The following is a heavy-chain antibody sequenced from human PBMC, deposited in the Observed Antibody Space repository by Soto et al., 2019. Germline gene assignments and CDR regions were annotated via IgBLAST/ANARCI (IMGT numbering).Heavy chain of an antibody. CDR2: IKEDGSEK. J-gene: IGHJ6*02. CDR1: GXTVSDFR. CDR3: ERGHFMGV. V-gene: IGHV3-7*03. Sequence: GSLRLSCVASGXTVSDFRMTWVRQTPGKGLELVANIKEDGSEKNYVDSVKGLFTISIDNAKNSLFLQMYSLRAEDTAIYHFERGHFMGVWGPGSTVTLSS.